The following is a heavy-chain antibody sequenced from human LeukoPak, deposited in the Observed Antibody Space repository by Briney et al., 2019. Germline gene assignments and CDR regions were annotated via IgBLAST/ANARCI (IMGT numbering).Heavy chain of an antibody. CDR1: GFTFSSSA. CDR2: ISYDGSNL. Sequence: GRSLRLSRAASGFTFSSSAMHGVPPAPGKGLESVALISYDGSNLYYADSVKGRFTISRDNSKNTLYLQMNSLRAEDTAVYYWARDVAMMMYYFDYWGQGTLVTVSS. V-gene: IGHV3-30*04. J-gene: IGHJ4*02. CDR3: ARDVAMMMYYFDY. D-gene: IGHD2-2*01.